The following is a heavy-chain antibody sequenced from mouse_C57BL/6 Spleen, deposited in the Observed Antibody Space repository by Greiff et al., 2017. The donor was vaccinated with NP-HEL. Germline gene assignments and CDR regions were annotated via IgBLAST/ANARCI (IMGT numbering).Heavy chain of an antibody. D-gene: IGHD1-1*01. V-gene: IGHV5-17*01. Sequence: EVQLVESGGGLVKPGGSLKLSCAASGFTFSDYGMHWVRQAPEKGPEWVAYISSGSSTIYYADTVKGRFTISRDNAKNTLFLQMTSLRSEDTAMYYCASPHYYGSVYYAMDYWGQGTSVTVSS. CDR3: ASPHYYGSVYYAMDY. CDR1: GFTFSDYG. CDR2: ISSGSSTI. J-gene: IGHJ4*01.